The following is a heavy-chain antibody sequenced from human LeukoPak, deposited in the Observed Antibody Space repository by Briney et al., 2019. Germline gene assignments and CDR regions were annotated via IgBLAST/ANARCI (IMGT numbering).Heavy chain of an antibody. V-gene: IGHV3-21*01. CDR2: ISSSSSYK. D-gene: IGHD1-20*01. CDR3: ALAIGNYGFIITGPADY. Sequence: PGGSLRLSCAASGFTFSSYAMSWDRQAPGRGLEWVSSISSSSSYKYYADSVKGRFTISRDNAKNSLYLQTNSLRAEDTAVYYYALAIGNYGFIITGPADYWGQGTPVTVSS. CDR1: GFTFSSYA. J-gene: IGHJ4*02.